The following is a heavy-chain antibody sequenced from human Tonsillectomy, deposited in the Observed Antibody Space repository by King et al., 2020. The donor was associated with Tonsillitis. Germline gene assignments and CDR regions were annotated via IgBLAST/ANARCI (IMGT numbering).Heavy chain of an antibody. V-gene: IGHV3-30*02. CDR1: GFTFSSYG. Sequence: VQLVESGGGVVQPGGSLRLSCVASGFTFSSYGMHWVRQAPGKGLEWVAVIRYDGSNKDYADSVKDRFAIYRDNFKNTLYLQMNSLRAEDTAGYYCANVRHPLSFKLETDAFDIWGQGTVVTVSS. D-gene: IGHD1-1*01. CDR2: IRYDGSNK. J-gene: IGHJ3*02. CDR3: ANVRHPLSFKLETDAFDI.